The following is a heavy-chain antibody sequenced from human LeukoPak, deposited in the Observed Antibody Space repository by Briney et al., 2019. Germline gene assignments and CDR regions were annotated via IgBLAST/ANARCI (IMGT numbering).Heavy chain of an antibody. Sequence: GGSLRLSCAASGFTFSSYTVNWVRQAPGKGLEWVSSISTSSLYIYYADSLKGRFTVSRDNARNSLYLQMSSLRADDTAVYYCARGTLNIPGEHGAFDYWGQGTLVTVSS. CDR1: GFTFSSYT. J-gene: IGHJ4*02. D-gene: IGHD1-14*01. CDR2: ISTSSLYI. CDR3: ARGTLNIPGEHGAFDY. V-gene: IGHV3-21*01.